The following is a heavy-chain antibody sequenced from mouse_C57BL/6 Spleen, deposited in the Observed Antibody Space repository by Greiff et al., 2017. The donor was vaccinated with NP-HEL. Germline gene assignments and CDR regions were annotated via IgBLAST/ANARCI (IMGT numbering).Heavy chain of an antibody. V-gene: IGHV5-4*01. D-gene: IGHD1-1*01. CDR1: GFTFSSYA. CDR2: ISDGGSYT. J-gene: IGHJ4*01. Sequence: EVQRVESGGGLVKPGGSLKLSCAASGFTFSSYAMSWVRQTPEKRLEWVATISDGGSYTYYPDNVKGRFTISRDNAKNNLYLQMSHLKSEDTAMYYCARGNTVERYYYAMDYWGQGTSVTVSS. CDR3: ARGNTVERYYYAMDY.